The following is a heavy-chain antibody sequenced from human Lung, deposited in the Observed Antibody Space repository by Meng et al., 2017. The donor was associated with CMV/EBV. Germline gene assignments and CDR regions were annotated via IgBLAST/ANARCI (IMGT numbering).Heavy chain of an antibody. J-gene: IGHJ4*02. CDR2: MNPKSANT. Sequence: SXXVSXXASEYTFSSYDINWVRQATGQGLEWMGWMNPKSANTGYAQKFQGRLTMTRNTSISTAYMELSSLRSEDTAVYYCARVLFMGSYYFDYWGQGTLVTDSS. CDR3: ARVLFMGSYYFDY. CDR1: EYTFSSYD. V-gene: IGHV1-8*01. D-gene: IGHD3-10*01.